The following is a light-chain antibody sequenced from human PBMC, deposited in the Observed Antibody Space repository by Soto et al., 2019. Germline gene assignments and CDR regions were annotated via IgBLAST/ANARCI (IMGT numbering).Light chain of an antibody. CDR3: AAWDGTLNGVV. J-gene: IGLJ3*02. CDR1: SSNIGANA. V-gene: IGLV1-36*01. CDR2: YDD. Sequence: QSVLTQPPSVSEAPRQRVTITCSGSSSNIGANAVNWYQQFPGKAPKLLIYYDDLLSSGVSDRFSASKSGTSASLAISGLQSEDEADYYCAAWDGTLNGVVFGEGTKLTVL.